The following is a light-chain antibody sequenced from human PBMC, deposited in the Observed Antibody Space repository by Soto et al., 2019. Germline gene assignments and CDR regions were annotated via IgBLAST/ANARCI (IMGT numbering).Light chain of an antibody. CDR1: QDISSY. CDR3: RQLKGYPLS. V-gene: IGKV1-9*01. J-gene: IGKJ4*01. CDR2: APS. Sequence: DIQLTQSPSFMSASVGDRVTITCRTSQDISSYLAWYQQKPGKEPQLLMSAPSTLHSGVATRFSGSGSEIKVTLTIITLQPEDFSAYCWRQLKGYPLSFGGGTKVEI.